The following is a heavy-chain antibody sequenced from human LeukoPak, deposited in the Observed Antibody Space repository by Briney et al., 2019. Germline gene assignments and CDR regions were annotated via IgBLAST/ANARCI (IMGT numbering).Heavy chain of an antibody. J-gene: IGHJ5*02. V-gene: IGHV3-30*18. CDR1: GFTFSSYG. D-gene: IGHD2-2*01. CDR2: ISYDGSNK. CDR3: AKDQAVPAAKSKGGNWFDP. Sequence: GRSLRLSCAASGFTFSSYGMHWVRQAPGKGLEWVAVISYDGSNKYYADSVKGRFTISRDNSKNTLYLQMNSLRAEDTAVYYCAKDQAVPAAKSKGGNWFDPWGQGTLVTVSS.